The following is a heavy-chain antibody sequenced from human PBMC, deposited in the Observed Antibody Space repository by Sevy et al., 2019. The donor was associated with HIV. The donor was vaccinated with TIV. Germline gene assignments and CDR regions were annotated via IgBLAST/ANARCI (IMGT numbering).Heavy chain of an antibody. CDR2: FYYTGIT. CDR1: GGPISSHY. D-gene: IGHD3-22*01. Sequence: SETLSLICTVSGGPISSHYWNWIRQTPGKGLEWIGSFYYTGITNYNPSLKSRVTMSADTSKNRVSLKLNSVTAADTAVYYCARLTSPYFDSSGDLIREYYFDSWGQGTLVTVSS. CDR3: ARLTSPYFDSSGDLIREYYFDS. J-gene: IGHJ4*02. V-gene: IGHV4-59*11.